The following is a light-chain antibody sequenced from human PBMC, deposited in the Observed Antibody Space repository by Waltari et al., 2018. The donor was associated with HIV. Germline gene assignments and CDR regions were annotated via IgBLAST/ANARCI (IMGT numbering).Light chain of an antibody. V-gene: IGLV2-18*02. Sequence: QSALTQPPSVSGSPGQSVTIPCTGTSSDVGRYNRVSWYQQPPGTAPKLMIYEVGNRPSGVPDRFSGSKSGNTASLTISGLQAEDEADYYCSSYTSSSTWVFGGGTKLTVL. CDR3: SSYTSSSTWV. CDR1: SSDVGRYNR. J-gene: IGLJ3*02. CDR2: EVG.